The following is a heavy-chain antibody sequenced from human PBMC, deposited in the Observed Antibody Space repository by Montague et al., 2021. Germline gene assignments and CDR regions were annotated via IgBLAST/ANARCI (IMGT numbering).Heavy chain of an antibody. Sequence: TLSLTCTASGDSLSSVGYSWTWIRQHSGKGLEWIGYMYYSGSTYYNPSLKSRVTISGDTSKNHFSLRLTSVTAADTAVYYCARGRLATGDFDYWGQGTLVTVSS. D-gene: IGHD6-13*01. V-gene: IGHV4-31*03. J-gene: IGHJ4*02. CDR3: ARGRLATGDFDY. CDR1: GDSLSSVGYS. CDR2: MYYSGST.